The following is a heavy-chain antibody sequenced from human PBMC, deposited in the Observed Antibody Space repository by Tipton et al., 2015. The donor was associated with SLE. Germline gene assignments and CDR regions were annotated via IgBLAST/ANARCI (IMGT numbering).Heavy chain of an antibody. D-gene: IGHD5-12*01. Sequence: QVQLVQSGGGVVQPGRSLRLSCAASGFTFSSYGMHWVRQAPGKGLEWVAVISLDGSNKYYADSVKGRFTISKDNSRNTLYLEMNSLRAEDTALYYCARDSRWLPDYWGQGTLVTVSS. CDR2: ISLDGSNK. V-gene: IGHV3-30*03. CDR3: ARDSRWLPDY. J-gene: IGHJ4*02. CDR1: GFTFSSYG.